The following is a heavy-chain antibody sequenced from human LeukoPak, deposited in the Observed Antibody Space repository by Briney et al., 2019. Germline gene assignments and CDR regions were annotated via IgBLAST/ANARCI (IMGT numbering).Heavy chain of an antibody. CDR2: IYYSGST. V-gene: IGHV4-30-4*01. CDR3: ARELHYGDPVFDY. CDR1: GDSFSGDNY. J-gene: IGHJ4*02. Sequence: SQTLSFTSTVSGDSFSGDNYWSWIRQPPRKGLEWIRHIYYSGSTYYNPSLKSRVTISLDTSTNQFSLKVSSVTAADTAVYYCARELHYGDPVFDYWGQGTLVTVSS. D-gene: IGHD4-17*01.